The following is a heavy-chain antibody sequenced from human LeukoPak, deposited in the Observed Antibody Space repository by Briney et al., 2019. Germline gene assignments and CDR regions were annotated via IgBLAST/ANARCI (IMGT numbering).Heavy chain of an antibody. CDR1: GFTFDDYG. D-gene: IGHD3-10*01. CDR2: INWKGDRT. V-gene: IGHV3-20*04. J-gene: IGHJ4*02. Sequence: GGSLRLSCAASGFTFDDYGMSWVRQAPGKGVEWVSGINWKGDRTGYADSVRGRFTISRENAKNSLYLQMNSLRAEDTALYYCARDLAYYYGSGNFYSRDYWGQGTLITVSS. CDR3: ARDLAYYYGSGNFYSRDY.